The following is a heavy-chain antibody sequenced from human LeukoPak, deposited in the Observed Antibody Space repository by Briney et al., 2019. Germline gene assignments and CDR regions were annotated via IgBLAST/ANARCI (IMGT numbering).Heavy chain of an antibody. CDR3: ARWPLCSSSWLYYFDY. J-gene: IGHJ4*02. CDR2: IYPGDSDT. CDR1: GYSFTSYW. D-gene: IGHD6-13*01. V-gene: IGHV5-51*01. Sequence: GESLKISCKGSGYSFTSYWIGWVRQMPGKGLEWMGIIYPGDSDTRYSPSFQGQVTISADKSISTAYLQWSSLKASDTAMYYCARWPLCSSSWLYYFDYWGQGTLVTVSS.